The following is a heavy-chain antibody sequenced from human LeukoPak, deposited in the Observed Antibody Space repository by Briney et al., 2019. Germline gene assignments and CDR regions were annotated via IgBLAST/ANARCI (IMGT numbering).Heavy chain of an antibody. CDR2: IYYSGST. CDR3: AVLWFGARGWFDP. D-gene: IGHD3-10*01. Sequence: SETLSLTCTVSGGSISGYYWSWIRLPPGRGLEWIGYIYYSGSTSYNPSLKSRVTISVDTSKNQFSLRLSSVTAADTAVYYCAVLWFGARGWFDPWGQGTLVTVSS. V-gene: IGHV4-59*01. CDR1: GGSISGYY. J-gene: IGHJ5*02.